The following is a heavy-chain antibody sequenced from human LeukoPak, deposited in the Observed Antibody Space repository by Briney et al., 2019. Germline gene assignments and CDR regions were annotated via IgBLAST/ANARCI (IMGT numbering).Heavy chain of an antibody. J-gene: IGHJ3*02. Sequence: WGSLRLSCAASGFSFDDYPMHSVRQAPGEGLEWVSLINEDGGKTLYAESVRGRFTISRDNSKNSLYLQMNSLRTEDTALYYCAKEIDTLGTNAFDIWGQGTLVTVSS. CDR3: AKEIDTLGTNAFDI. CDR1: GFSFDDYP. CDR2: INEDGGKT. D-gene: IGHD2-15*01. V-gene: IGHV3-43*02.